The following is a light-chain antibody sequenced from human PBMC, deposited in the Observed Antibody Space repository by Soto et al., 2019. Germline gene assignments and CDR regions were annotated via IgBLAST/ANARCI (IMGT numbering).Light chain of an antibody. Sequence: QSALSQPASVSGSPGQSITISCTGTSSDVGGYNYVSWYQQHPGKAPKLMIYDVSNRPSGVSNRFAGSKSGNTASLTISGLQAEHEADYYCSSYTSSSTYVVFGGGTKGTVL. J-gene: IGLJ2*01. CDR2: DVS. V-gene: IGLV2-14*01. CDR3: SSYTSSSTYVV. CDR1: SSDVGGYNY.